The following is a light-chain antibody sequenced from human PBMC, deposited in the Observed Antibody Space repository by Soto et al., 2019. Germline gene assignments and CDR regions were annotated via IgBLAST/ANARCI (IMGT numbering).Light chain of an antibody. CDR3: QSYDTSVSGARV. Sequence: QSVLTQPPSVSGAPGQRVTISCTGTRSNIGAGYDVHWYQQIPGTAPKLLIYRNHDRPSGVPDRFSGSKSGTSASLTITGLQAEDDADYYCQSYDTSVSGARVFGGGTKVTVL. V-gene: IGLV1-40*01. J-gene: IGLJ3*02. CDR2: RNH. CDR1: RSNIGAGYD.